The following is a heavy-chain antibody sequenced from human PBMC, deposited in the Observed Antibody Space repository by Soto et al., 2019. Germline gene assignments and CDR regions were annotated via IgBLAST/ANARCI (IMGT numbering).Heavy chain of an antibody. CDR3: VRDVGNFYDFSPTGQFDY. J-gene: IGHJ4*02. CDR2: IHHSGST. D-gene: IGHD3-22*01. Sequence: PSETLSLTCAVSGGFISSSNWWGWVRQPPGKGLEWIGEIHHSGSTKYNPSLKSRVTISVDKSKNQFSLKLSSVTAADTAVYYCVRDVGNFYDFSPTGQFDYWGQGTLVTVSS. V-gene: IGHV4-4*02. CDR1: GGFISSSNW.